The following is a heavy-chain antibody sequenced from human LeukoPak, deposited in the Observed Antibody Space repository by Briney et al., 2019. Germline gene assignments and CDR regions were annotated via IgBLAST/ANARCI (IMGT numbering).Heavy chain of an antibody. Sequence: SVTVSCKASGGTFSSYAISWVRQAPGQGLEWMGGIIPIFGTANYAQKFQGRVTITTDESTSTAYMELSRLRSDDTAVYYCARPMTTVTNGDYWGQGTLATVSS. CDR1: GGTFSSYA. CDR3: ARPMTTVTNGDY. J-gene: IGHJ4*02. D-gene: IGHD4-17*01. CDR2: IIPIFGTA. V-gene: IGHV1-69*05.